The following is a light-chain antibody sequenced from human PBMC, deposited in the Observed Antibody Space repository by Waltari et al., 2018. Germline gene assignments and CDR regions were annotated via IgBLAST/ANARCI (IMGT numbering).Light chain of an antibody. CDR3: MHGLQTPWT. CDR1: QSLLHNNGDTY. CDR2: MGS. Sequence: DIVMTQSPLSLPVTPGESASISCRSSQSLLHNNGDTYLDWYLQKPGQSPHVLIYMGSCRGSGVPDRFGGSGSGTDFTLKSSRVEAEDVGIYYCMHGLQTPWTFGQGTRVGIK. J-gene: IGKJ1*01. V-gene: IGKV2-28*01.